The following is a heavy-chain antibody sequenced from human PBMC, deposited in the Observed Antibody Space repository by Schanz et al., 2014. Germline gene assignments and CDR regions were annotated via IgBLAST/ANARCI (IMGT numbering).Heavy chain of an antibody. D-gene: IGHD1-26*01. CDR2: INYSGST. CDR1: GGSFSSSSYY. CDR3: ARQAGATIPYFDY. V-gene: IGHV4-39*01. Sequence: QLQVQESGPGLVKPSETLSLSCSFSGGSFSSSSYYWGWIRQPPGKGLEFVGSINYSGSTYYNPPLKGRATVPEKISKNHSPWNRTPITAADTAVYYCARQAGATIPYFDYWGQGTLVTVSS. J-gene: IGHJ4*02.